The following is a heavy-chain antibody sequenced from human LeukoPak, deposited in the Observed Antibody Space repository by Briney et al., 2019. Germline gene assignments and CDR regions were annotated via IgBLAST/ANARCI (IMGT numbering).Heavy chain of an antibody. V-gene: IGHV3-21*01. D-gene: IGHD2-15*01. CDR2: ISSSSSYI. CDR1: GFTFSNYE. CDR3: ARHSGGIGGGSAPPLYYFDY. Sequence: GGSLRLSCAASGFTFSNYEMNWVRQAPGKGLEWVSSISSSSSYIYYADSVKGRFTISRDNAKNSLYLQMNSLRAEDTAVYYCARHSGGIGGGSAPPLYYFDYWGQGTLVTVSS. J-gene: IGHJ4*02.